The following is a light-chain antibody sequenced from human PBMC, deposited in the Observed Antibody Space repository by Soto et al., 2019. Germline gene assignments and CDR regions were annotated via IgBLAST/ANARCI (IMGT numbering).Light chain of an antibody. V-gene: IGKV3-15*01. CDR2: GAS. CDR3: QQYNNWWT. CDR1: QSVSNN. Sequence: EIVMTQSPATLSVSPGGRATLSCRASQSVSNNLAWYQKKPGQAPRLLIYGASTRATGIPARFSGGGSGTEFTLTLSSLQSEDFAVYYCQQYNNWWTFGQGTRVEIK. J-gene: IGKJ1*01.